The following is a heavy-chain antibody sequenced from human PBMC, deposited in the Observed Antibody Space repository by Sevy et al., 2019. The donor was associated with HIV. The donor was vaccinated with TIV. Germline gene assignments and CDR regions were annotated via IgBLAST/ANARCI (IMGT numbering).Heavy chain of an antibody. J-gene: IGHJ5*02. D-gene: IGHD3-16*01. Sequence: GESLKISCAASGFIVRSNYMTWVRQAPGKGLEWVSVIYSSGGAYYADSVKGRFTISRDNSQNTLDLQMNSLRAEDTAGYYWARGGGGVTVDHWGQGTLVTVSS. CDR3: ARGGGGVTVDH. V-gene: IGHV3-53*01. CDR1: GFIVRSNY. CDR2: IYSSGGA.